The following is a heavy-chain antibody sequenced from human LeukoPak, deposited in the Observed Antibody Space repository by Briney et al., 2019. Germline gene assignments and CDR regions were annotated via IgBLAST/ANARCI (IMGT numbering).Heavy chain of an antibody. CDR3: ARVEGSMGHIVVVTAKLPFGGADY. D-gene: IGHD2-21*02. J-gene: IGHJ4*02. CDR1: GFTFSSYT. CDR2: IGTSSTTI. Sequence: PGGSLRLSCAASGFTFSSYTMNWVRQPPGKGLEWVSNIGTSSTTIYYADSVKGRFTISRDNAKNSLYLQMNSLRAEDTAVYYCARVEGSMGHIVVVTAKLPFGGADYWGQGTLVTVSS. V-gene: IGHV3-48*01.